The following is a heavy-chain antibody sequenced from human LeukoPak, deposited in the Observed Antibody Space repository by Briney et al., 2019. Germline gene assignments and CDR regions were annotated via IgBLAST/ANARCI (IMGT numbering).Heavy chain of an antibody. CDR2: IIPIFGIA. Sequence: ASVKVSCKPSGGTFSSYAISWVRQAPGQGLEWMGRIIPIFGIANYAQKFQGRVTITADKSTSTAYMELSSLRSEDTAVYYCARAPYYYDSSGYWFDPWGQGTLVTVSS. CDR1: GGTFSSYA. CDR3: ARAPYYYDSSGYWFDP. J-gene: IGHJ5*02. D-gene: IGHD3-22*01. V-gene: IGHV1-69*04.